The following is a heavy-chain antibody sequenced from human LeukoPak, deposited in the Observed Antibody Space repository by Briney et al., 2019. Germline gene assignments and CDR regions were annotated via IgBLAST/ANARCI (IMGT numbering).Heavy chain of an antibody. Sequence: GASVKVSCKASGYTFTSYGISWVRQAPGQGLEWMGWISAYNGNTNYAQKLQGRVTMTTDTSTSTAYMELRSLRSDDTAVHYCARGRFLEWSWPLYYYYYMDVWGKGTTVTVSS. D-gene: IGHD3-3*01. V-gene: IGHV1-18*01. CDR1: GYTFTSYG. CDR2: ISAYNGNT. CDR3: ARGRFLEWSWPLYYYYYMDV. J-gene: IGHJ6*03.